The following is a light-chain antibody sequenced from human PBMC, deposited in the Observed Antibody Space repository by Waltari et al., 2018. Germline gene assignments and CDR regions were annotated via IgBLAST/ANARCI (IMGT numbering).Light chain of an antibody. V-gene: IGLV2-23*01. CDR2: EGS. CDR1: SSDVRTSNF. Sequence: QSALTQPASVSGSPGQSIPLSCSGTSSDVRTSNFVSWFQQHPGTAPKPMIYEGSKRPSGVSNRFSGSKSGNTASLTISGLQAEDEADYYCCSYAGNRWVFGGGTKLTVL. CDR3: CSYAGNRWV. J-gene: IGLJ3*02.